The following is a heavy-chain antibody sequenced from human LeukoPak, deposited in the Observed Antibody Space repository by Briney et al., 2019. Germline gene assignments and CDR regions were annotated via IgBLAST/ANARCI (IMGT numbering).Heavy chain of an antibody. CDR3: AKDHGYSYGVDAFDI. Sequence: GGSLGLSCAASGFTFSSYAMSWVRQAPGKGLEWVSAISGSGGSTYYADSVKGRFTISRDNSKNTLYLQMNSLRAEDTAVYYCAKDHGYSYGVDAFDIWGQGTMVTVSS. J-gene: IGHJ3*02. D-gene: IGHD5-18*01. CDR2: ISGSGGST. V-gene: IGHV3-23*01. CDR1: GFTFSSYA.